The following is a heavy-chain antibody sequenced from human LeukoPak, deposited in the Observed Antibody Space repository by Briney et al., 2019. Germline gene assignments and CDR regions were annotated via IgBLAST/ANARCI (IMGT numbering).Heavy chain of an antibody. Sequence: PSETLSLTCAVSGYSISSGYYWGWIRQPPGKGLEWIGSIYHSGSTYYIPSLKSRVTISVDTSKNQFSLKLSSVTAADTAVYYCARRIHPYAFDIWGQGTMVTVSS. CDR2: IYHSGST. CDR3: ARRIHPYAFDI. J-gene: IGHJ3*02. V-gene: IGHV4-38-2*01. CDR1: GYSISSGYY.